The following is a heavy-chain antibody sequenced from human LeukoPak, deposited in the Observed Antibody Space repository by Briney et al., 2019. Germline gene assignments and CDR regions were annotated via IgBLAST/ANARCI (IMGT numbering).Heavy chain of an antibody. CDR2: IYYSGST. CDR3: ARHDMDVAGGGLDYFDY. V-gene: IGHV4-59*08. CDR1: GGSISRYY. J-gene: IGHJ4*02. Sequence: SETLSLTCTVSGGSISRYYWSWIRQPPGKGLEWIGYIYYSGSTKYNPSLKSRVAISVDTSKNQFSLNLSSVTAADTALYYCARHDMDVAGGGLDYFDYWGQGTLVTVSS. D-gene: IGHD1-26*01.